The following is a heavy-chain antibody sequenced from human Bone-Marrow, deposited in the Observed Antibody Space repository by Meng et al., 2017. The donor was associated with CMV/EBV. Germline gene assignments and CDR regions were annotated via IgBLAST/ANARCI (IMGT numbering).Heavy chain of an antibody. CDR1: GYTFTGYY. CDR3: ARGSGRVTIYYCSY. V-gene: IGHV1-2*02. J-gene: IGHJ4*02. CDR2: INPNSGGT. D-gene: IGHD4-17*01. Sequence: ASVKVSCKASGYTFTGYYMHWVRQAPGQGLEWMGWINPNSGGTNYAQKFQGRVTMTRDTSISTAYMELSRLRSDDTAVYYCARGSGRVTIYYCSYLGQGNLVTVSS.